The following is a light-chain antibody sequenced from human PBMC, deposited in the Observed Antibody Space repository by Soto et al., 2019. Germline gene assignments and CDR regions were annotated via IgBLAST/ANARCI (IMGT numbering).Light chain of an antibody. CDR1: QAISNY. CDR2: GAT. Sequence: DIHMTQSPSSLSASVGDRFTITCRASQAISNYLNWYQQKPGKAPKLLIFGATTLQSGVPSRFSGSGYGTDFTLTISVLQPEDFEIYYCQQCHANPLTFGQGTRLEIK. V-gene: IGKV1-39*01. J-gene: IGKJ5*01. CDR3: QQCHANPLT.